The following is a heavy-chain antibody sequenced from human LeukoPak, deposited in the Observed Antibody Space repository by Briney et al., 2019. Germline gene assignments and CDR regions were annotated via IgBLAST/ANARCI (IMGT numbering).Heavy chain of an antibody. CDR1: GFTFSSYS. D-gene: IGHD3-16*01. CDR3: ARDQDYVWGSYPVDY. Sequence: PGGSLRLSCAASGFTFSSYSMNWVRQAPGKGLEWVSSISSSSSYIYYADSVKGRFTISRDNAKNSLYLQMNSLRAEDTAVYYCARDQDYVWGSYPVDYWGREPWSPSPQ. V-gene: IGHV3-21*01. CDR2: ISSSSSYI. J-gene: IGHJ4*02.